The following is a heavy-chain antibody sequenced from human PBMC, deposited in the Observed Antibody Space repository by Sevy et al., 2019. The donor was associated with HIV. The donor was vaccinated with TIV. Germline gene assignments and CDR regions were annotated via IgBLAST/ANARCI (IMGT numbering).Heavy chain of an antibody. Sequence: GGSLRLSCAASGFTFSSYWMSWVRQAPGKGLEWVANIKKDGSEKYYVDSVKGRFTISRDHAKNSLYLQMNSLRVEDTAMYYCARDCSSTNCLWGLDVWGQGTTVTVSS. CDR1: GFTFSSYW. CDR2: IKKDGSEK. D-gene: IGHD2-2*01. J-gene: IGHJ6*02. V-gene: IGHV3-7*03. CDR3: ARDCSSTNCLWGLDV.